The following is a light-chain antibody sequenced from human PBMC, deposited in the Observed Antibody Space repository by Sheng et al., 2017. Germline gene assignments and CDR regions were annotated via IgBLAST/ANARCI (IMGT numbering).Light chain of an antibody. Sequence: QSVLTQPPSVSGAPGQRVTISCTGSSSNIGSSYDVYWYQQLPGTAPKLLIYRNNQRPSGVPDRFSGSKSGTSASLAISGLRSEDEADYYCQSYDSSLSAHVFGTGTKVTVL. CDR2: RNN. V-gene: IGLV1-40*01. CDR1: SSNIGSSYD. J-gene: IGLJ1*01. CDR3: QSYDSSLSAHV.